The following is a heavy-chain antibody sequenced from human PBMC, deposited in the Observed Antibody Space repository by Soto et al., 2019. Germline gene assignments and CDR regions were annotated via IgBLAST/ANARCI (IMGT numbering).Heavy chain of an antibody. Sequence: QVQLVESGGGVVQPGRSLRLSCAASGFTFSSYGMHWVRQAPGKGLEWVAVIWYDGSNKYYADSVKGRFTISRDNSKNTLYLQMNSLRAEDTAVYYCARDYLPVDSTHAFDIWGQGTMVTVSS. CDR2: IWYDGSNK. D-gene: IGHD2-2*01. CDR1: GFTFSSYG. V-gene: IGHV3-33*01. CDR3: ARDYLPVDSTHAFDI. J-gene: IGHJ3*02.